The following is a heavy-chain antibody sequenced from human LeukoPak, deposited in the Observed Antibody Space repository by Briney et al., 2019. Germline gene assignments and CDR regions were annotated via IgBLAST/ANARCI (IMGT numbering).Heavy chain of an antibody. Sequence: PGGSLRLSCAASGFTFSIDWMHWVRQAPGKGLLWVSRINSDGSSTSYADSVKGRFTISRDNAKNTLYLQMNSLRADDTAVYHCARAIAVATTWFDPWGQGTLVTVSS. D-gene: IGHD6-19*01. CDR3: ARAIAVATTWFDP. CDR2: INSDGSST. V-gene: IGHV3-74*01. J-gene: IGHJ5*02. CDR1: GFTFSIDW.